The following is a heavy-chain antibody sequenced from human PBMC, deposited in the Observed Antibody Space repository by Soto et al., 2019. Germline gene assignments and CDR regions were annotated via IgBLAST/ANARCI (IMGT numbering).Heavy chain of an antibody. CDR2: ISGSGGST. CDR3: AKDKMVRERSYYFDY. J-gene: IGHJ4*02. D-gene: IGHD3-10*01. V-gene: IGHV3-23*01. Sequence: EVQLLESGGGLVQPGGSPRLSCAASGFTFSSYAMSWVRQAPGKGLEWVSAISGSGGSTYYADSVKGRFTISRDNSKNTLYLQMNSLRAEDTAVYYCAKDKMVRERSYYFDYWGQGTLVTVSS. CDR1: GFTFSSYA.